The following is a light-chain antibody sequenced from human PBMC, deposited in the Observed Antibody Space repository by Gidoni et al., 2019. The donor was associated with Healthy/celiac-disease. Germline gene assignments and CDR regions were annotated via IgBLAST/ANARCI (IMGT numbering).Light chain of an antibody. V-gene: IGLV1-40*01. CDR1: SSNIGAGYY. CDR2: GNS. Sequence: QSVLTQPTSVSGAPGQRVTISCTGSSSNIGAGYYVNSYQQLPGTAPKRLISGNSNRPSGVPDRFSGSKSGTSASLAITGLQAEDEADYYCQSYDSSLSGKVFGGGTKLTVL. J-gene: IGLJ3*02. CDR3: QSYDSSLSGKV.